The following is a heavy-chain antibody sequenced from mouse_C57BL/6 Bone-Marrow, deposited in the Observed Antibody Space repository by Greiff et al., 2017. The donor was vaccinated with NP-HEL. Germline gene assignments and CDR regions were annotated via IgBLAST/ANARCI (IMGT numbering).Heavy chain of an antibody. Sequence: VQLQQPEAELVKPGASVKLSCKASGYTFTSYWMHWVKQRPGQGLEWIGMIHPNSGSTNYNEKFKSKATLTVDKSSSTAYMQLSSLTSEDSAVYYCARRTVHYYASGSWYFEVWGTGTTVTVSA. CDR3: ARRTVHYYASGSWYFEV. CDR2: IHPNSGST. D-gene: IGHD1-2*01. J-gene: IGHJ1*03. CDR1: GYTFTSYW. V-gene: IGHV1-64*01.